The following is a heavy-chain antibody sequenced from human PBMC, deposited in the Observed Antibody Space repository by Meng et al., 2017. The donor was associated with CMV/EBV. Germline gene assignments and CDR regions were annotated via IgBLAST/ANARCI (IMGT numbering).Heavy chain of an antibody. CDR1: GFTFSSYW. D-gene: IGHD1-1*01. CDR3: ASAMGSYKDYYYYGMDV. V-gene: IGHV3-7*01. J-gene: IGHJ6*02. CDR2: IKQDGSEK. Sequence: GGSLRLSCAASGFTFSSYWMSWVRQAPGKGLEWVANIKQDGSEKYYVDSVKGRFTISRDNAKNSLYLQMNSLRAEDTAVCYCASAMGSYKDYYYYGMDVWGQGTTVTVSS.